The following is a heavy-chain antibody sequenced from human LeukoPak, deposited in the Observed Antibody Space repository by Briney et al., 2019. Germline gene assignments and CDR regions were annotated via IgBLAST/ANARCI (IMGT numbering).Heavy chain of an antibody. CDR2: INHSGST. D-gene: IGHD5-18*01. J-gene: IGHJ4*02. V-gene: IGHV4-34*01. CDR1: GGSFSGYY. CDR3: ARGPGRIQLRYGSGSYYFDY. Sequence: SETLSLTCAVYGGSFSGYYWSWIRQPPGKGLEWIGEINHSGSTNYNPSLKSRVTISVDTSKNQFSLKLSSVTAADTAVYYCARGPGRIQLRYGSGSYYFDYWGQGTLVTVSP.